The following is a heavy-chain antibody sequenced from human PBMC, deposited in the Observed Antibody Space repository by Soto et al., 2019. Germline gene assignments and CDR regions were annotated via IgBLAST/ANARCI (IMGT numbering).Heavy chain of an antibody. D-gene: IGHD5-18*01. Sequence: QVQLVQSGAEVKKPGSSVKVSCKASGGTFSSYTISWVRQAPGQGHEWMGRIIPILGIANYAQKFQGRVTITADKSTSTAYMELSSLRSEDTAVYYCARGVGTAMNALDLWGQGTMVTVSS. CDR1: GGTFSSYT. V-gene: IGHV1-69*02. CDR2: IIPILGIA. CDR3: ARGVGTAMNALDL. J-gene: IGHJ3*01.